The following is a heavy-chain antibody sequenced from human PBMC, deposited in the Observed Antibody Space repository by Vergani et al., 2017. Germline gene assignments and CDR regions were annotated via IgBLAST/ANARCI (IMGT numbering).Heavy chain of an antibody. CDR1: GFTFSSYS. D-gene: IGHD3-3*01. J-gene: IGHJ6*03. V-gene: IGHV3-21*01. Sequence: EVQLVESGGGLVKRGGSLRLSCAASGFTFSSYSMNWVRQAPGKGLEWVSSISSSSSYIHYSDSLKGRFTISRDNAKSSLYLQMNSLRAEDTAVYYCARTSYDFXSGPEDYYYYYMDVWGKGTTVTVSS. CDR2: ISSSSSYI. CDR3: ARTSYDFXSGPEDYYYYYMDV.